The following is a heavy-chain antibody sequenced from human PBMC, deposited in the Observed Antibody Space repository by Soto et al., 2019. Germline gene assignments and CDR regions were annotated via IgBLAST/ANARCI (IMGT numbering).Heavy chain of an antibody. J-gene: IGHJ6*02. Sequence: QVQLVQSGPEVKQPGDSVKVSCQTSGYIFSSYGISWVRQAPGQGLEWLGWISGYNGNTKYAEEFQGRVTMTTDRYSRPAYMELRSLRLDDTAVYYCAREDPSPVAEPTYYYYGMDLWGQGTTVTVSS. CDR3: AREDPSPVAEPTYYYYGMDL. CDR1: GYIFSSYG. CDR2: ISGYNGNT. D-gene: IGHD1-1*01. V-gene: IGHV1-18*01.